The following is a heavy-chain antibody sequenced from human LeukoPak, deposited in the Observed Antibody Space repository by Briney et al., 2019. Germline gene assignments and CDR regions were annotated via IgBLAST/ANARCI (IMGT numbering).Heavy chain of an antibody. V-gene: IGHV4-34*01. J-gene: IGHJ4*02. CDR1: GGSFSGYY. CDR2: INHSGST. CDR3: ARGRRF. Sequence: SETLSLTCAVYGGSFSGYYWSWIRQPPGKGLEWIGEINHSGSTNYDPSLKSRVTISVDTSKNQFSLKLSSVTAADTAVYYCARGRRFWGQGTLVTVSS.